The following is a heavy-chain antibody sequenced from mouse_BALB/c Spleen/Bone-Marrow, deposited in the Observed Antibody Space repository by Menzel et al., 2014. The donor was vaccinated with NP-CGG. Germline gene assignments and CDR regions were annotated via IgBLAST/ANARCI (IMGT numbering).Heavy chain of an antibody. Sequence: VQLKQSGPGLVKPGASVKVSCKASGYTFTSYNMYWVKQSHGKSLEWIGYVDPYNGGTNYNQKFKGKATLTVDKSSSTAYMHLNSLTSEDSAVYYCAREGITTKGDYALDYWGQGTSVTVSS. J-gene: IGHJ4*01. V-gene: IGHV1S135*01. CDR3: AREGITTKGDYALDY. D-gene: IGHD2-4*01. CDR1: GYTFTSYN. CDR2: VDPYNGGT.